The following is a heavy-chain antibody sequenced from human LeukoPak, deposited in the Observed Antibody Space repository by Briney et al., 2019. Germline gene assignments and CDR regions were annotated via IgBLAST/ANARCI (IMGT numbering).Heavy chain of an antibody. J-gene: IGHJ4*02. Sequence: SETLSLTCTVFAGSISGYYWSWIRQPPGKGLEWIGYIHYSGITNYNPSLKSRVSISVDTSKNQFSLKLSSVTAADTAVYYCARGHLYGGNLYYFDYWGQGTLVTVSS. CDR2: IHYSGIT. V-gene: IGHV4-59*12. CDR3: ARGHLYGGNLYYFDY. CDR1: AGSISGYY. D-gene: IGHD4-23*01.